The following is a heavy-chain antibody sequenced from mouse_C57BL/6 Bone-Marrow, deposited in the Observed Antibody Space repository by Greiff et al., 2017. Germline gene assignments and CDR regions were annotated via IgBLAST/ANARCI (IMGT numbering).Heavy chain of an antibody. CDR1: GFTFSSYA. CDR3: ARDEGYHSYWYFDV. J-gene: IGHJ1*03. Sequence: EVKVVESGGGLVKPGGSLKLSCAASGFTFSSYAMSWVRQTPEKRLEWVATISDGGSYTYYPDNVKGRFTISRDNAKSNLYLQMSHLKSEDTAMYYCARDEGYHSYWYFDVWGTGTTVTVSS. CDR2: ISDGGSYT. D-gene: IGHD2-3*01. V-gene: IGHV5-4*01.